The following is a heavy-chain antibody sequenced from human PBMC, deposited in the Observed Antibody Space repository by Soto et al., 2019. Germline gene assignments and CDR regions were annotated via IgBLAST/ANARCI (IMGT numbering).Heavy chain of an antibody. CDR1: GFTFSTYW. Sequence: EVHLVESGGGLVQPGGSLRLSCAGTGFTFSTYWMHWVRQAPGKGLEGVSRIKTDGTITGYADSVKGRFTISRDNAKNPLYTPMNSLAAEDTAVYYCARGGVIVVSLDVRGQGTTVTVSS. D-gene: IGHD3-22*01. V-gene: IGHV3-74*01. CDR2: IKTDGTIT. J-gene: IGHJ6*02. CDR3: ARGGVIVVSLDV.